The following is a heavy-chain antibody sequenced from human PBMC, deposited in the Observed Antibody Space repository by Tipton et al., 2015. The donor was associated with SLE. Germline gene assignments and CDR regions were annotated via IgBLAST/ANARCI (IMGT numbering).Heavy chain of an antibody. V-gene: IGHV4-61*02. CDR3: ARETYSSSWNFDY. D-gene: IGHD6-13*01. CDR2: IYTSGST. J-gene: IGHJ4*02. CDR1: GGSITSGSYY. Sequence: LTCTVSGGSITSGSYYWSWIRQPAGKGLEWIGRIYTSGSTDYNPSLKSRVTISVDTSKKQFSLKLSSVTAADTAVYYCARETYSSSWNFDYWGQGTLVTVSS.